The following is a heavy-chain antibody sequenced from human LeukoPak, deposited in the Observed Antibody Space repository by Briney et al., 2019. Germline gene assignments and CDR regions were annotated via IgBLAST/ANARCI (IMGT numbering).Heavy chain of an antibody. CDR2: IKSREDGGTT. J-gene: IGHJ6*02. CDR3: TTDPCMEYYYSCDRDV. CDR1: GFTSSKVW. D-gene: IGHD2-8*01. Sequence: RGSLRLSCAASGFTSSKVWISWVRQAPRKGLEWVGRIKSREDGGTTDNAAPVKGRFAISRDDSNNTLYLQMNSLKTEDTAVYYCTTDPCMEYYYSCDRDVWGQGTTVTVSS. V-gene: IGHV3-15*01.